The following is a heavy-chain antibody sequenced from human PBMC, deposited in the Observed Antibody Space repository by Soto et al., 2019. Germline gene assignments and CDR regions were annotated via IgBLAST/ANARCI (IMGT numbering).Heavy chain of an antibody. CDR2: INHSGTV. D-gene: IGHD3-10*01. Sequence: QVHLQQWGAGLLKPSETLSLTCAVNGGAFNGYYWTWIRQSPGKGLRWIGEINHSGTVDYNPSLKSRVSFSIDTSKIQFSLTLTSVTTADTAVYYCARAGAALVRGSIGGFDYWGQGTLVTVSS. CDR1: GGAFNGYY. V-gene: IGHV4-34*01. J-gene: IGHJ4*02. CDR3: ARAGAALVRGSIGGFDY.